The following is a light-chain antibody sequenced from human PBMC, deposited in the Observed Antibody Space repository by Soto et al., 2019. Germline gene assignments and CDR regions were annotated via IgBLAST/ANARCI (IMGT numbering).Light chain of an antibody. V-gene: IGKV3-15*01. CDR3: QHYSTCLWT. CDR2: GAS. CDR1: QSVSSK. Sequence: EIVMTQSPATLSVSPGERATLSCRASQSVSSKLAWYQQKPGQGPRLLIYGASTRATGIPARFSGIGSGTEFTLTISSLQSEDFAVYYCQHYSTCLWTFGQGTKVEIK. J-gene: IGKJ1*01.